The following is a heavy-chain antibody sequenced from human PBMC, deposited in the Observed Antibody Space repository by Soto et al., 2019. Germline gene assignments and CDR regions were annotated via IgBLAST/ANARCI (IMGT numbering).Heavy chain of an antibody. CDR3: XXXXRGGYGDFDY. V-gene: IGHV4-31*03. J-gene: IGHJ4*02. Sequence: QVQLQESGPGLVKPSQTLSLMCTVSGGSISSGGYYWSWIRQYPGKGLEWIGYIYYSAVTYYNPSLKSRVTISLDTSXXXXXXXXXXXXXXXXXXXXXXXXRGGYGDFDYWGQGTLVTVSS. D-gene: IGHD3-10*01. CDR2: IYYSAVT. CDR1: GGSISSGGYY.